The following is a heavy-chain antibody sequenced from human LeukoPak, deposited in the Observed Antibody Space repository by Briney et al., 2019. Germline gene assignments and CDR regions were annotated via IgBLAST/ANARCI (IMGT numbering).Heavy chain of an antibody. CDR2: IRYDGSNK. J-gene: IGHJ4*02. CDR3: AKDPGFMVRGSRGYFDY. CDR1: GFTFSSYG. V-gene: IGHV3-30*02. Sequence: GGSLRLSCAASGFTFSSYGMHWVRQAPGKGLEWVAFIRYDGSNKYYADSVKGRFTISRDNSKNTLYLQMNSLRAEDTAVYYCAKDPGFMVRGSRGYFDYWGQGTLVTVSS. D-gene: IGHD3-10*01.